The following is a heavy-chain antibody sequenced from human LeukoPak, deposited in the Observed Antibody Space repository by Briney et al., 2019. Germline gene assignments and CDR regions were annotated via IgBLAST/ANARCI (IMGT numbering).Heavy chain of an antibody. J-gene: IGHJ4*02. CDR3: ARSPYYYDSSGYLYFDC. Sequence: ASVKVSCKASGGTFSSYAISWVRQAPGQGLEWMGGIIPIFGTANYAQKFQGRVTITADESTSTAYMELSSLRSEDTAVYYCARSPYYYDSSGYLYFDCWGQGTLVTVSS. CDR2: IIPIFGTA. CDR1: GGTFSSYA. V-gene: IGHV1-69*13. D-gene: IGHD3-22*01.